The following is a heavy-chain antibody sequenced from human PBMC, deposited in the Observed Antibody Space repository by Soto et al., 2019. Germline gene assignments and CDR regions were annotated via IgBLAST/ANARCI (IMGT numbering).Heavy chain of an antibody. V-gene: IGHV3-33*01. J-gene: IGHJ4*02. CDR1: GFTFSSYG. CDR2: IWYDGSNK. CDR3: ARDPNYDSSGYSSHFDY. D-gene: IGHD3-22*01. Sequence: QVQLVESGGGVVQPGRSLRLSCAAAGFTFSSYGMHWVRQAPGKGLEWVGVIWYDGSNKYYADSVKGRFTISRDNSKNTLYLQMNSLRAEDTAVYYCARDPNYDSSGYSSHFDYWGQGTLVTVSS.